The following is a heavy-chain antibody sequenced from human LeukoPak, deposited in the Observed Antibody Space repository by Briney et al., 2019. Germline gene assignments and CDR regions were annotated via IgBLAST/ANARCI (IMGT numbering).Heavy chain of an antibody. CDR1: GFTFSSYW. CDR3: ARLSDSISCFGFDI. V-gene: IGHV3-7*01. J-gene: IGHJ3*02. Sequence: GGSLRLSCEASGFTFSSYWMSWVRQPPGKGLEWVANIKQDESEKYYVDSVKGRFTISRDNAKNSLYLQMNSLRAEDTAVYYCARLSDSISCFGFDIWGQGTTVTVSS. CDR2: IKQDESEK. D-gene: IGHD2-2*01.